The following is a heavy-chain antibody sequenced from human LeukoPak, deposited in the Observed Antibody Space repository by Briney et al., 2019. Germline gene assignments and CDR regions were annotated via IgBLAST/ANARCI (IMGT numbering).Heavy chain of an antibody. Sequence: PSETLSLTCTVSGGSISSGDYYWSWIRQPPGKGLEWIGYIYYSGSTYYNPSLKSRVTISVDTSKNQFSLKLSSVTAADTAVYYCARYSSTLYYFDYWGQGTLVTVSS. J-gene: IGHJ4*02. CDR1: GGSISSGDYY. CDR3: ARYSSTLYYFDY. CDR2: IYYSGST. V-gene: IGHV4-30-4*01. D-gene: IGHD6-13*01.